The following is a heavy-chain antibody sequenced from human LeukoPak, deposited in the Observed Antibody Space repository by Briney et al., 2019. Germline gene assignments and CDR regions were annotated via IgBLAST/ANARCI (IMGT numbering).Heavy chain of an antibody. CDR2: ISYDGSNK. Sequence: PGGSLRLSCAASGFTFSSYGMHWVRQAPGKGLEWVAVISYDGSNKYYADSVKGRFTISRDNSKNTLYLQMNSLRAEDTAVYYCAPSPLDDSHDYWGQGTLVTVSS. CDR1: GFTFSSYG. V-gene: IGHV3-30*03. D-gene: IGHD2-15*01. CDR3: APSPLDDSHDY. J-gene: IGHJ4*02.